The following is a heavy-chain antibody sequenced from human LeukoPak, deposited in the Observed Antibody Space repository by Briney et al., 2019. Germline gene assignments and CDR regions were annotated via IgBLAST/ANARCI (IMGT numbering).Heavy chain of an antibody. J-gene: IGHJ5*02. D-gene: IGHD1-1*01. Sequence: GGSLRLSCAASGFTFDDYSMHWIRQAPGKGLEWVSGISWNSGSIGYADSVKGRFNISRDNSKNTLYLQMNSLGAEDTAVYYCARDSGWNEWRFDPWGQGTLVTVSS. V-gene: IGHV3-9*01. CDR2: ISWNSGSI. CDR1: GFTFDDYS. CDR3: ARDSGWNEWRFDP.